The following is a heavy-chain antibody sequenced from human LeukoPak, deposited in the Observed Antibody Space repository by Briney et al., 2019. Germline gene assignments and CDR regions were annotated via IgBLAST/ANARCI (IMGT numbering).Heavy chain of an antibody. D-gene: IGHD6-13*01. CDR3: ARGGSSSWYEYYMDV. V-gene: IGHV1-2*06. J-gene: IGHJ6*03. CDR2: INPNSGGT. CDR1: GYTFTGYY. Sequence: ASVKVSCKASGYTFTGYYMHWVRQAPGQGLEWMGRINPNSGGTNYAQKFQGRVTMTRDTSISTAYMELSRLRSDDTAVYYCARGGSSSWYEYYMDVWGKGTTVTISS.